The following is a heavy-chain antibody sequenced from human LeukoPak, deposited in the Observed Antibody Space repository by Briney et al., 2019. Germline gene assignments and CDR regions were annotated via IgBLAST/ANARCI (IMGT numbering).Heavy chain of an antibody. CDR3: ARGGHRQKEF. CDR2: IKHDGSDK. Sequence: ESGGGLVQPGGSLRLSCSASGFTFSNYWMTWVRQSPGKGLEWVAIIKHDGSDKYCVDSVKGRFTISRDNAKNSLYLQMSSLRAEDTAVHYCARGGHRQKEFWGQGTLVTVSS. V-gene: IGHV3-7*01. D-gene: IGHD3-10*01. CDR1: GFTFSNYW. J-gene: IGHJ4*02.